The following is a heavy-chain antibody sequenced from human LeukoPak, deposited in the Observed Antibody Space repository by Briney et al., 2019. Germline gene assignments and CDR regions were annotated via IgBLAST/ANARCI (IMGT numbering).Heavy chain of an antibody. D-gene: IGHD3-10*02. V-gene: IGHV3-48*03. J-gene: IGHJ6*04. CDR1: RFTLSSYE. CDR3: AELGITMIGGV. CDR2: ISSSGSTT. Sequence: GGALRLSRVASRFTLSSYEINWVREAPGEGRGCGSYISSSGSTTYYADSVKGRLTISRDNAKNSLYLQMNSLRAEDTAVYYCAELGITMIGGVWGKGTTVTISS.